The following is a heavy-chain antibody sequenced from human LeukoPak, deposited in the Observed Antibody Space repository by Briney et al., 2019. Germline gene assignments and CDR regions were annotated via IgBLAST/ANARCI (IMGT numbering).Heavy chain of an antibody. J-gene: IGHJ4*02. Sequence: XGASGFTFSXXXXXXVXXXTGXXXXXXXXISSSSISIYYAASVKGRFTISRDNAKNSLYLQMNSLRAEDTAVYYCARVSERDPSTRGFDYWGQGTLVTVSS. D-gene: IGHD2-15*01. CDR2: ISSSSISI. CDR3: ARVSERDPSTRGFDY. CDR1: GFTFSXXX. V-gene: IGHV3-21*01.